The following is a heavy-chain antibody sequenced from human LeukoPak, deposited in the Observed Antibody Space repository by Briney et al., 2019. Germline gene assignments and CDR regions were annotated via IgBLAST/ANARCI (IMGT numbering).Heavy chain of an antibody. Sequence: ASVKVSCKASGYTFTSYGISWVRQAPGQGLDWMGWISASNGNTDYAQKFQGRVTMTTDTSTTTAYMELRSLRSDDTAVYYCATDTSYSWYDTFGEYWGQGTLVTVSS. J-gene: IGHJ4*02. D-gene: IGHD6-13*01. V-gene: IGHV1-18*01. CDR2: ISASNGNT. CDR3: ATDTSYSWYDTFGEY. CDR1: GYTFTSYG.